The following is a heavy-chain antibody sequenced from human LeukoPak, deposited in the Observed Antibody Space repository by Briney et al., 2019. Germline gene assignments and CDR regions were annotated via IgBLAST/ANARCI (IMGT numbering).Heavy chain of an antibody. D-gene: IGHD3-3*01. V-gene: IGHV3-21*01. CDR3: ARVGARHYDFWSGYRYYYYYMDV. J-gene: IGHJ6*03. CDR1: GFTFSSYA. Sequence: GGSLRLSCAASGFTFSSYAMSWVRQAPGKGLEWVSSISSSSSYIYYADSVKGRFTISRDNAKNSLYLQMNSLRAEDTAVYYCARVGARHYDFWSGYRYYYYYMDVWGKGTTVTVSS. CDR2: ISSSSSYI.